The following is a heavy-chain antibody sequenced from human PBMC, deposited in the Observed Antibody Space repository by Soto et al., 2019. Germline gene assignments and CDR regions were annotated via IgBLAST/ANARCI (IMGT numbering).Heavy chain of an antibody. J-gene: IGHJ6*02. D-gene: IGHD2-2*01. CDR3: ARDRDDRLVPARNPRWGMDV. V-gene: IGHV3-33*01. CDR2: IWYDGSNK. CDR1: GFTFSSYG. Sequence: QVQLVESGGGVVQPGRSLRLSCAASGFTFSSYGMHWVRQAPGTGLEWVAVIWYDGSNKYYADSVKGRFTISRDNYKNTLYLQMNSLRAEDTAVYYCARDRDDRLVPARNPRWGMDVWGQGTTVTGSS.